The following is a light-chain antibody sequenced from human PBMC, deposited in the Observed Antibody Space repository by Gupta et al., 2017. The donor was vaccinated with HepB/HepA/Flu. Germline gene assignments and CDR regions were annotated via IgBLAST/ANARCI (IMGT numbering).Light chain of an antibody. CDR1: GAHSSYA. CDR3: QTWGTGGV. J-gene: IGLJ2*01. V-gene: IGLV4-69*01. Sequence: QLLLTQSPSSSASLGPSVNLTCTLSGAHSSYAIAWHQQQPEKGPRYLMILNSDGSHSKGEGMPDRFSGSSSAAERYLTISSLQYEDEADYYYQTWGTGGVFGGGTKLTVL. CDR2: LNSDGSH.